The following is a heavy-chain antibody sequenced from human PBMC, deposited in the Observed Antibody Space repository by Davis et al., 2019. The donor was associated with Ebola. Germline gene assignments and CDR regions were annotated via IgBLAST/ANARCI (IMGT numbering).Heavy chain of an antibody. CDR1: GGSFSGYY. CDR2: INHNGDT. J-gene: IGHJ4*02. V-gene: IGHV4-34*01. Sequence: MPGGSLRLSCAVYGGSFSGYYWSWIRQPPGKGLEWIGEINHNGDTNYNPSLKSRVSISIDTSKNQFSLKLTSVTAADTAIYYCARTTMVRLFDYWGQGTHVTVSS. D-gene: IGHD4-23*01. CDR3: ARTTMVRLFDY.